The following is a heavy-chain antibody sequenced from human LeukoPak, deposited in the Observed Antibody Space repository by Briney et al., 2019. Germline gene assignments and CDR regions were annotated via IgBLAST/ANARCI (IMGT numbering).Heavy chain of an antibody. J-gene: IGHJ4*02. V-gene: IGHV4-34*10. CDR1: GGSFSGHY. CDR3: ARRGNRRYAPSFLDE. CDR2: INASGRT. Sequence: SETLSLTFAVSGGSFSGHYWSWIRQPPGKGLEWSGEINASGRTNPPGALKSRITMSVNTSKNHSSLLVMSVTAADTAVYYCARRGNRRYAPSFLDEWGQGTPVTVSS. D-gene: IGHD1-1*01.